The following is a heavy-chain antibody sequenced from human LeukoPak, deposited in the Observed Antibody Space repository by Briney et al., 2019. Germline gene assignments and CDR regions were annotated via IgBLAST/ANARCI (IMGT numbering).Heavy chain of an antibody. D-gene: IGHD6-13*01. Sequence: GGSLRLSCAVSGFTFGSYATSWVRQTPGKGLQWVSAIGGTGGGTIYADSVKGRFTISRDNSKNTVYLQMSSLRVEDAAVYYCVKGRIATPGYAEKFLYWGQGTRVIVSS. V-gene: IGHV3-23*01. J-gene: IGHJ1*01. CDR3: VKGRIATPGYAEKFLY. CDR2: IGGTGGGT. CDR1: GFTFGSYA.